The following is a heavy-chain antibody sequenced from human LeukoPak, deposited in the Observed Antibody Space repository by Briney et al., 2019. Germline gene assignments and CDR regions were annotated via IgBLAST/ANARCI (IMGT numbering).Heavy chain of an antibody. D-gene: IGHD6-13*01. V-gene: IGHV1-2*02. CDR1: GYTFTGYY. CDR3: ARAHAGAAAATTD. CDR2: NNPNSGGT. Sequence: GASVKVSCKASGYTFTGYYMHWVRQAPGQGLEWMGWNNPNSGGTNYAQKFQGRVTMTRDASISTAYMELSRLRSDDTAVYYCARAHAGAAAATTDWGQGTLVTVSS. J-gene: IGHJ4*02.